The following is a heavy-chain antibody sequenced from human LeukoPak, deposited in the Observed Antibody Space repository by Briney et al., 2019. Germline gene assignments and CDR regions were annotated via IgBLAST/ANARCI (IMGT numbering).Heavy chain of an antibody. CDR1: GFTFSSYA. CDR3: GSSSWLLKGDDLFDI. D-gene: IGHD5-24*01. J-gene: IGHJ3*02. V-gene: IGHV3-64*01. CDR2: ISSNGGST. Sequence: GGSLRLSCAASGFTFSSYAMHWVRQAPGKGLEYVSAISSNGGSTYYANSVKGGFTISRDNSKNTLYLQMGSLRAEDMAVYYCGSSSWLLKGDDLFDIGAKGT.